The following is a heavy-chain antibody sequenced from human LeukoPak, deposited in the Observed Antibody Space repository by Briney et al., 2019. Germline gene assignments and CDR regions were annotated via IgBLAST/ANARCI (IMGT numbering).Heavy chain of an antibody. Sequence: GGSLRLSCEVSGFTFSSYWMSWVRQAPGKGLEWVAIISYDGGEIYYVDSVKGRFTISRDNAKNSLYLQMNSLRAEDTAVYYCAREEPYYYGSGSRIDYWGQGTLVTVSS. V-gene: IGHV3-7*01. CDR3: AREEPYYYGSGSRIDY. J-gene: IGHJ4*02. CDR1: GFTFSSYW. D-gene: IGHD3-10*01. CDR2: ISYDGGEI.